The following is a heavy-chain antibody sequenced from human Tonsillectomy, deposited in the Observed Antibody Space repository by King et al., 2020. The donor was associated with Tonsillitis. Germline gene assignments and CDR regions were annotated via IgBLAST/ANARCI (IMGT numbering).Heavy chain of an antibody. J-gene: IGHJ4*02. V-gene: IGHV4-38-2*01. CDR2: IYHSGST. CDR1: GYSISTGYY. Sequence: QLQESDPGLVKPSETLSLTCAVSGYSISTGYYWGWIRQPPGKGLEWIGSIYHSGSTSYNPSLKSRVTISVNTSKNQFSLKLSSVTAADTAVYYCARVGYYYGSEAIDYWGQGTLVTVSS. D-gene: IGHD3-10*01. CDR3: ARVGYYYGSEAIDY.